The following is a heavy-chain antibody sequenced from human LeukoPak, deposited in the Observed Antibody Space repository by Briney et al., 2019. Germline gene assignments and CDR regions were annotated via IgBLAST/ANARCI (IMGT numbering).Heavy chain of an antibody. V-gene: IGHV3-23*01. J-gene: IGHJ6*03. D-gene: IGHD6-13*01. CDR3: AKHLGAAAGPTDYYYYMDV. CDR1: GFTFSSYA. CDR2: ISGSGGST. Sequence: PGGSLRLPCAASGFTFSSYAMSWVRQAPGKGLEWVSAISGSGGSTYYADSVKGRFTISRDNSKNTLYLQMNSLRAEDTAVYYCAKHLGAAAGPTDYYYYMDVWGKGTTVTVSS.